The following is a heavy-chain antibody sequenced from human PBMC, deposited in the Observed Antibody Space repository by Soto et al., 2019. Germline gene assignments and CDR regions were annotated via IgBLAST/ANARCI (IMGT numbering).Heavy chain of an antibody. D-gene: IGHD6-19*01. CDR1: GFALSRYW. CDR3: SRDLSGRDDS. CDR2: IDPDGNTI. V-gene: IGHV3-74*01. Sequence: EVQLVESGGDLVQPGGSLKLSCAASGFALSRYWMHWVRQAPGKGLVWVSRIDPDGNTINYADSVRGRFTISRDNAKNTLYLEMNSLKTEDTDIYYCSRDLSGRDDSWGQGTLVNVSS. J-gene: IGHJ4*02.